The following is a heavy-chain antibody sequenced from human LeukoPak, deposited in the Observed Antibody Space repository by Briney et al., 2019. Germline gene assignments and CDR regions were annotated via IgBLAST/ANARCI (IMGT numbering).Heavy chain of an antibody. D-gene: IGHD6-13*01. Sequence: SETLSLTCAVSGGSISSNNWWGWVRQPPGKGLEWIGYIYHSGSTYYNPSLKSRVTISVDRSKNQFSLKLNSVTAADTAVYYCARARGYGVGYFDYWGQGTLVTVSS. CDR2: IYHSGST. CDR1: GGSISSNNW. J-gene: IGHJ4*02. V-gene: IGHV4-4*02. CDR3: ARARGYGVGYFDY.